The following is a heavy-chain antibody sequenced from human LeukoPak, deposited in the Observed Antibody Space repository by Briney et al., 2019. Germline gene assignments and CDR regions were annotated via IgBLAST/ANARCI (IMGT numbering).Heavy chain of an antibody. CDR3: ARVDWPNHFDY. V-gene: IGHV4-38-2*01. CDR2: IYHSGST. D-gene: IGHD3-9*01. CDR1: GGSISSYY. J-gene: IGHJ4*02. Sequence: PSETLSLTCAVSGGSISSYYWSWIRQPPGKGLEWIGSIYHSGSTYYNPSLKSRVTISVDTSKNQFSLKLSSVTAADTAVYYCARVDWPNHFDYWGQGTLVTVSS.